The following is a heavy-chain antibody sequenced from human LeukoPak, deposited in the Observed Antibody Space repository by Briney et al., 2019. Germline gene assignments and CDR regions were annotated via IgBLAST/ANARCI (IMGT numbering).Heavy chain of an antibody. D-gene: IGHD2-2*01. J-gene: IGHJ4*02. CDR3: AKDAPVNIVVVPAANS. CDR1: GFTFSSYA. V-gene: IGHV3-23*01. Sequence: GGSLRLSCAASGFTFSSYAMSWVRQAPGKGLEWVSAISGSGGSTYYADSVKGRFTIPRDNSKNTLYLQMNSRRAEDTAVYYCAKDAPVNIVVVPAANSWGQGTLVTVSS. CDR2: ISGSGGST.